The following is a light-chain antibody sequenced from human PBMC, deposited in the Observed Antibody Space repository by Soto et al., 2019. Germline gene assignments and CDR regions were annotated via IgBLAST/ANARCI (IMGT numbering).Light chain of an antibody. CDR1: QSVSSSY. V-gene: IGKV3D-20*02. CDR2: GAS. Sequence: EIVLTQSPGTLSLSPGETATRSCSASQSVSSSYLAWYQQKPGQAPRLLIYGASSRATGIPDRFSGSGSGTDFTLTISSLEPEDFAVYYCQQRNNWPWTFGQGTKVDIK. J-gene: IGKJ1*01. CDR3: QQRNNWPWT.